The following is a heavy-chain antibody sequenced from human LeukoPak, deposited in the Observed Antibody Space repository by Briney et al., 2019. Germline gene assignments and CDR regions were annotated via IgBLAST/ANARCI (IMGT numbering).Heavy chain of an antibody. CDR3: ARDSTPTYYSGTYYFEY. Sequence: ASVKVSCKASGYTFASYYMHWVRQAPGQGLEWMGIINPSGGSTTYPQKFQGRVTMTRDTSTSTVYMELSSLRSEDTALYYCARDSTPTYYSGTYYFEYWGQGTLVTVSS. D-gene: IGHD1-26*01. CDR2: INPSGGST. J-gene: IGHJ4*02. V-gene: IGHV1-46*01. CDR1: GYTFASYY.